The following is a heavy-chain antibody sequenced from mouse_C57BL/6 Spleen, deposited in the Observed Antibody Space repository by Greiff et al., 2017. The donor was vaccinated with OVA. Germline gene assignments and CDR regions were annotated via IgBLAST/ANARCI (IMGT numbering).Heavy chain of an antibody. CDR3: TMSIYYDYSAWFAY. Sequence: QVQLQQSGAELVRPGASVMLSCKASGYTFTDYEMHWVKQTPVHGLEWIGAIDPETGGTAYNQKFQGKAILTADKSSSTAYMELRSLTSEDSAVYYCTMSIYYDYSAWFAYWGQGTLVTVSA. CDR2: IDPETGGT. V-gene: IGHV1-15*01. D-gene: IGHD2-4*01. CDR1: GYTFTDYE. J-gene: IGHJ3*01.